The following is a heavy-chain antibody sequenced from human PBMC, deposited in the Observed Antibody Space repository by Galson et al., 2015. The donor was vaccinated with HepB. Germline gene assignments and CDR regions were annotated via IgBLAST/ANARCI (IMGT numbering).Heavy chain of an antibody. V-gene: IGHV1-18*01. J-gene: IGHJ6*02. Sequence: SVKVSCKASGYTFTSYGISWVRQAPGQGLEWMGWISAYNGNTNYAQKLQGRVTMTTDTSTSTAYMELRSLRSDDTAVYYCARDPVLRFLEWLLSDPFYYGMDVWGQGTTVTVSS. CDR2: ISAYNGNT. D-gene: IGHD3-3*01. CDR3: ARDPVLRFLEWLLSDPFYYGMDV. CDR1: GYTFTSYG.